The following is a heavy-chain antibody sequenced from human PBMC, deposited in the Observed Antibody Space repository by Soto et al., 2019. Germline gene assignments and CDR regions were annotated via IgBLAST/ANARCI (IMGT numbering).Heavy chain of an antibody. Sequence: ASVKVSCKASGYTFITYYIHWVRQAPGQGLEWMGVIYPSGGETRCAQNFQGRVTMTRDTSTSLVYMELSSLRSEDTAVYYCASDGSRWNFDYWGQGTPVTVSS. CDR1: GYTFITYY. J-gene: IGHJ4*02. CDR2: IYPSGGET. CDR3: ASDGSRWNFDY. V-gene: IGHV1-46*01. D-gene: IGHD6-13*01.